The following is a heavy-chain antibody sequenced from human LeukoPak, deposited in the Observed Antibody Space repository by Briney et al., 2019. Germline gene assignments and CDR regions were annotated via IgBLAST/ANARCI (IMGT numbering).Heavy chain of an antibody. Sequence: GGSLRLSCAASGFTFSSYGMHWVRQAPGKGLEWVAVIRYDGSNKYYADSVKGRFTISRDNSKNTLYLQMNSLRAEDTAVYYCARDYQAAAATGRGNYYYYYMDVWGKGTTVTVSS. CDR1: GFTFSSYG. J-gene: IGHJ6*03. V-gene: IGHV3-33*01. CDR2: IRYDGSNK. D-gene: IGHD6-13*01. CDR3: ARDYQAAAATGRGNYYYYYMDV.